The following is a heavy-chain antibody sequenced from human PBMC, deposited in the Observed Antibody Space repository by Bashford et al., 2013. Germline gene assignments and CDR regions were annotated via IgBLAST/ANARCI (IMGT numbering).Heavy chain of an antibody. D-gene: IGHD5-18*01. CDR1: GGSISSYY. V-gene: IGHV4-59*06. CDR2: IHYRGNT. CDR3: SSLKHTPVASDDYWYFDL. J-gene: IGHJ2*01. Sequence: SETLSLTCTVSGGSISSYYWSWIRQPPGKGLEWIGYIHYRGNTYYNPSLKSRVTVSLDTSNNQFSLKLSSVTAADTAVYYCSSLKHTPVASDDYWYFDLVGPWHPWSTVSS.